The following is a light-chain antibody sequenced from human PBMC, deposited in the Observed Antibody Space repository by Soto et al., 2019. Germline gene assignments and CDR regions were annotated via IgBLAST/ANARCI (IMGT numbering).Light chain of an antibody. CDR3: QQYGSSPLT. Sequence: EIVLTQSPATLSLSPGERATLSCGASQSASSSYLAWYQQKPGLAPRLLIYDASSRDTGIPDRFSGSGSGTDFTLTISRLEPEDFAVYYCQQYGSSPLTFGGGTKVEIK. CDR2: DAS. V-gene: IGKV3D-20*01. CDR1: QSASSSY. J-gene: IGKJ4*01.